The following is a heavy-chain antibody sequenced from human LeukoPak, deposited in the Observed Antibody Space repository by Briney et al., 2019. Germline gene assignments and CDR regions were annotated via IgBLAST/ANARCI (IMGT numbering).Heavy chain of an antibody. J-gene: IGHJ4*02. CDR2: INEDATTI. V-gene: IGHV3-74*01. D-gene: IGHD3-16*01. CDR1: GFAFSAYW. Sequence: GGSLRLSCAASGFAFSAYWMHWVRQAPGKGLEWVARINEDATTITYADSVKGRFIISRDNSKKALYLQMNSLRAEDTAVYYCVRDLILAWTPGDHFDFWGQGTLVIVSS. CDR3: VRDLILAWTPGDHFDF.